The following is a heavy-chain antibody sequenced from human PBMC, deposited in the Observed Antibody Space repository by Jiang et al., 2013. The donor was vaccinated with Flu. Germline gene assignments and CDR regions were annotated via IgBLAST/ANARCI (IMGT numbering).Heavy chain of an antibody. CDR1: GGSFSGYY. D-gene: IGHD2-15*01. CDR2: INHSGST. Sequence: LLKPSETLSLTCAVYGGSFSGYYWSWIRQPPGKGLEWIGEINHSGSTNYNPSLKSRVTISVDTSKNQFSLKLSSVTAADTAVYYCARDLGYCSGGSCYSAYYFDYWGQGTLVTVSS. J-gene: IGHJ4*02. CDR3: ARDLGYCSGGSCYSAYYFDY. V-gene: IGHV4-34*01.